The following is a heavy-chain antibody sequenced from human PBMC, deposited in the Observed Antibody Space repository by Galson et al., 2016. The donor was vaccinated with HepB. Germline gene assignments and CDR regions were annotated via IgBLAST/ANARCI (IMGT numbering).Heavy chain of an antibody. CDR1: GGSISSIIYY. CDR3: ARRVDSGGADY. V-gene: IGHV4-39*01. CDR2: IYYRGST. D-gene: IGHD6-19*01. Sequence: ETLSLTCSVSGGSISSIIYYWGWIRQPPGEGLEWIGSIYYRGSTYYNPSLRSRVTMSVDTSENQFSLKVSSVTAADTAVYYCARRVDSGGADYWGQGTLVTVSS. J-gene: IGHJ4*02.